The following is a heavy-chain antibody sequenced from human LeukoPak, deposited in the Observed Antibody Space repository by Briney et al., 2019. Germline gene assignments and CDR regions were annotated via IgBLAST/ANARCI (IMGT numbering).Heavy chain of an antibody. D-gene: IGHD3-22*01. V-gene: IGHV4-59*08. Sequence: SETLSLTCTVSGGSMSPYHWGWIRQPPGKGLEWTGYIYYSGSTNYNPSLKSRVTISVDTSKNQFSLKLSSVTAADTAVYYCARRPHYYDSSGYYGMDVWGQGTTVTVSS. CDR2: IYYSGST. CDR3: ARRPHYYDSSGYYGMDV. J-gene: IGHJ6*02. CDR1: GGSMSPYH.